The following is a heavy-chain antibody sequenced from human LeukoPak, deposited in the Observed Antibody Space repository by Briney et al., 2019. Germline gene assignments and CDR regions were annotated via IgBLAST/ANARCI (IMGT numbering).Heavy chain of an antibody. V-gene: IGHV4-59*01. CDR1: GGSMSSYY. J-gene: IGHJ5*02. CDR2: IYHSGTF. Sequence: SETLSLTCTLSGGSMSSYYWNWIRQPPGKGLEWIGYIYHSGTFNYNPSLKSRVTMSVDTSKNQFSLNLRSVTVVDTAVYHCARSYSSGWEYTWFDPWGQGTLVTVSS. D-gene: IGHD6-19*01. CDR3: ARSYSSGWEYTWFDP.